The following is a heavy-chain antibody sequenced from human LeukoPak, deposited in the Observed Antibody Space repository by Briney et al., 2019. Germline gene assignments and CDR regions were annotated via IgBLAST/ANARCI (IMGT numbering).Heavy chain of an antibody. V-gene: IGHV3-30*01. J-gene: IGHJ4*02. CDR3: ARGHASGSWLNDY. D-gene: IGHD3-10*01. CDR2: MSSDGGNQ. CDR1: GFSFSSYA. Sequence: PGGSLRLSRAASGFSFSSYAIHWVRQAPGKGLEWVTFMSSDGGNQYHADSVKGRFTISRDNSKNALYLQMNSLRAEDTAVYHCARGHASGSWLNDYWGLGTLVTVSS.